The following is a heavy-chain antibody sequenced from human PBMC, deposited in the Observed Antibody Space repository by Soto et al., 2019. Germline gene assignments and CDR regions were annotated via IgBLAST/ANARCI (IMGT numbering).Heavy chain of an antibody. Sequence: GGSLRLSCAASGLTFSSYAMSWVRQAKGKGQEWVSAISGSGGSTYYADSVKSRFTISRDNCKNTLYMQMNSRRAEDTAVYYCARDRRSFSRLLHLDYWGQRPLVAASS. CDR1: GLTFSSYA. V-gene: IGHV3-23*01. D-gene: IGHD3-9*01. J-gene: IGHJ4*02. CDR2: ISGSGGST. CDR3: ARDRRSFSRLLHLDY.